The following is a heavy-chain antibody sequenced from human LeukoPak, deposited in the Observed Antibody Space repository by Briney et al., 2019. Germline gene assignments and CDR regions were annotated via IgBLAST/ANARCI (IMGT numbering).Heavy chain of an antibody. CDR1: GDSITGYY. J-gene: IGHJ5*02. Sequence: ASETLSLTCSVSGDSITGYYWGWIRQPAGKGLEWIGRIYTSGSTNYNPSLKSRVTMSVDTSKNQFSLKLSSVTAADTAVYYCARSGYDILTGQSFNWFDPWGQGTLVTVSS. CDR3: ARSGYDILTGQSFNWFDP. V-gene: IGHV4-4*07. CDR2: IYTSGST. D-gene: IGHD3-9*01.